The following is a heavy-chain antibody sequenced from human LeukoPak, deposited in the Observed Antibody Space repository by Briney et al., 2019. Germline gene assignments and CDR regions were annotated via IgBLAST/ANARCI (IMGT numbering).Heavy chain of an antibody. Sequence: GGSLRLSCAASGFTFRTFWMHWVRQAPGKGLVWVSRINSDGSFTNYADSVKGRFTISRDNAKNTLYLRMNSLRGEDTAIYYCATSGRYAEDAFDIWGQGTMVTVSS. CDR1: GFTFRTFW. CDR2: INSDGSFT. CDR3: ATSGRYAEDAFDI. J-gene: IGHJ3*02. V-gene: IGHV3-74*01. D-gene: IGHD3-16*01.